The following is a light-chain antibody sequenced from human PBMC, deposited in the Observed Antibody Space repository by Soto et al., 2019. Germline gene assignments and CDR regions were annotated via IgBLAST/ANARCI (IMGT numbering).Light chain of an antibody. CDR3: QQYGSTPRT. CDR2: GAS. CDR1: QSVSSSN. J-gene: IGKJ1*01. V-gene: IGKV3-20*01. Sequence: EIVLTQSPGTLSLSPGERATLSCRASQSVSSSNLAWYQQKPGQAPRLLIYGASSRATGIPDRFSGSGSGTDFTLTISRLESEAFAVYYCQQYGSTPRTFGQGTKVESK.